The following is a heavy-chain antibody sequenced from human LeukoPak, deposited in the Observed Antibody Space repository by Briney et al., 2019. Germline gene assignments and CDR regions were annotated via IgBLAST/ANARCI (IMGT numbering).Heavy chain of an antibody. D-gene: IGHD4-11*01. Sequence: ASETLSLTRTVSGGSISSYYWSWIRQPPGKRLEWIGYIYYSGSTNYNPSLKSRVTISVDTSKNQFSLKLSSVTAADTAVYYCARVRTTLYYYYYMDVWGKGTTVTISS. J-gene: IGHJ6*03. CDR1: GGSISSYY. CDR3: ARVRTTLYYYYYMDV. CDR2: IYYSGST. V-gene: IGHV4-59*01.